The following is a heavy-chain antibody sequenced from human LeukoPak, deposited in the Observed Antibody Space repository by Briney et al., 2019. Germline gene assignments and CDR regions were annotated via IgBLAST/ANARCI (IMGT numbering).Heavy chain of an antibody. J-gene: IGHJ6*03. CDR1: GGSFNGYY. Sequence: PSETLSLTCAVYGGSFNGYYWSWIRQPPGKGLDWIGSIYYSGSTYYNPSLKSRVTISVDTSKSQFSLNLSSVTAADTAVYYCARLRPYHYGYMDVWGKGTTVT. V-gene: IGHV4-34*01. CDR3: ARLRPYHYGYMDV. D-gene: IGHD3-10*01. CDR2: IYYSGST.